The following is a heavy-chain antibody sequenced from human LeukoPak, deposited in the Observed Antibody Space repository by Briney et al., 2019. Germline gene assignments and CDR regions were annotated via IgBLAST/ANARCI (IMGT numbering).Heavy chain of an antibody. Sequence: PSETLSLTCTVSGGSISSSSYYWGWIRQPPGKGLEWIGSIYYSGSTYYNPSLKSRVTISVDTSKNQFSLKLSSVTAADTAVYYCARRQQLVLSWGQGTLVTISS. CDR2: IYYSGST. CDR3: ARRQQLVLS. CDR1: GGSISSSSYY. V-gene: IGHV4-39*07. J-gene: IGHJ5*02. D-gene: IGHD6-13*01.